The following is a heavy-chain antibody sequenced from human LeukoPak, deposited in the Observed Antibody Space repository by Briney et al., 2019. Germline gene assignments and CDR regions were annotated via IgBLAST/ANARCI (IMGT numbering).Heavy chain of an antibody. J-gene: IGHJ6*02. CDR3: AKDQDTIFGVVIIHYYYYYGMDV. D-gene: IGHD3-3*01. CDR2: IYSGGST. V-gene: IGHV3-53*01. Sequence: GGSLRLSCAASGFTVSSNYMSWVRQAPGKGLEWVSVIYSGGSTYYADSVKGRFTISRDNSKNTLYLQMNSLRAEDTAVYYCAKDQDTIFGVVIIHYYYYYGMDVWGQGTTVTVSS. CDR1: GFTVSSNY.